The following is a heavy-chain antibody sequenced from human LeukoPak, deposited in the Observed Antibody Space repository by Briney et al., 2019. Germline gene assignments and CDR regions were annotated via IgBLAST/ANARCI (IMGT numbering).Heavy chain of an antibody. CDR3: ARARGLRFLEWLLNY. D-gene: IGHD3-3*01. CDR1: GYTFTGYY. J-gene: IGHJ4*02. CDR2: INPNSGGT. V-gene: IGHV1-2*02. Sequence: ASVKVSCEASGYTFTGYYMHWVRQAPGQGLEWMGWINPNSGGTNYAQKFQGRVTMTRDTSISTAYMELSRLRSDDTAVYYCARARGLRFLEWLLNYWGQGTLVTVSS.